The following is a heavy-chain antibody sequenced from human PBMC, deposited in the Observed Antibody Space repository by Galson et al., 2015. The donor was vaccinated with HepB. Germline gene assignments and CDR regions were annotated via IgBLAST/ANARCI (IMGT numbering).Heavy chain of an antibody. Sequence: SLRLSCAASGFTFNRFWMYWVRQAPGKGLVWVSRITSDGRSTRYADSVKGRFTISRDNAKNTLYLQMNSLRAEDTAVYYCVRDRVYSSGGELDYWGQGTLVTVSS. D-gene: IGHD6-19*01. CDR1: GFTFNRFW. V-gene: IGHV3-74*01. CDR3: VRDRVYSSGGELDY. CDR2: ITSDGRST. J-gene: IGHJ4*02.